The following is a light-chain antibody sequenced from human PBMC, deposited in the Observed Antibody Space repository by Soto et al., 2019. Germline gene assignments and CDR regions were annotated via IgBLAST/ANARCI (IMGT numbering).Light chain of an antibody. V-gene: IGLV8-61*01. CDR2: STN. J-gene: IGLJ3*02. Sequence: VVTQEPSFSVSPGRTVTLTCGLRSGSVSTSYYPSWYQQTPGQAPRTLIYSTNTRSSGVPDRFSGSILGNKAALTITGAQADDESEYYCVLYMGSGLWVFGGGTKLTVL. CDR1: SGSVSTSYY. CDR3: VLYMGSGLWV.